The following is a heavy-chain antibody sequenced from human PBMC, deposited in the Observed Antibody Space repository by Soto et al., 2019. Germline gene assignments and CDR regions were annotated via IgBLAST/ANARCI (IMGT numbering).Heavy chain of an antibody. CDR1: GYTFTSYG. J-gene: IGHJ3*02. Sequence: VSCTASGYTFTSYGISWVRQAPGQGLEWMGWISAYNGNTNYAQKLQGRVTMTTDTSTSTAYMELRSLRSDDTAVYYCARDRRDIVVVVAASGSGAFDIWGQGTMVTVSS. V-gene: IGHV1-18*01. D-gene: IGHD2-15*01. CDR3: ARDRRDIVVVVAASGSGAFDI. CDR2: ISAYNGNT.